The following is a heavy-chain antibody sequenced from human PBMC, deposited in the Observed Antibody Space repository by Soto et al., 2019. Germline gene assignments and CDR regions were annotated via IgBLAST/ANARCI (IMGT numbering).Heavy chain of an antibody. D-gene: IGHD3-16*01. Sequence: GGSLRLSCAASGFTLSDAWMSWVRQTLGKGLEWVGRIKSKTDDGTTDYAPPVKGRFTISRDDSKATLYLQMNSLKTEDTAVYYCTTGQHYDNVWVSVLYWGQGTPVTVSS. CDR3: TTGQHYDNVWVSVLY. CDR2: IKSKTDDGTT. J-gene: IGHJ4*02. V-gene: IGHV3-15*01. CDR1: GFTLSDAW.